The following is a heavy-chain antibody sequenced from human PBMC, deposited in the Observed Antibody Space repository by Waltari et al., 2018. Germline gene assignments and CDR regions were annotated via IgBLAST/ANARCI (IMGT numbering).Heavy chain of an antibody. Sequence: EVQPLESGGGLVQPGGALGLSLAASGFSFSTDVRTGVRQAPGKGLEWVSSISDAGGIINYADSVKGRFTISRDNSKNTLYLQMNSLRVDDTAVYYCARGSGVDSWGQGTLVTISS. V-gene: IGHV3-23*01. CDR3: ARGSGVDS. J-gene: IGHJ4*02. CDR1: GFSFSTDV. D-gene: IGHD7-27*01. CDR2: ISDAGGII.